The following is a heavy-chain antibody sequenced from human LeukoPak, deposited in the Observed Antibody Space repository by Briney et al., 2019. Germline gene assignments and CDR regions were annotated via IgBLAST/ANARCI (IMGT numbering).Heavy chain of an antibody. CDR3: ARGPYGSGTLRSRNWFDP. Sequence: SETLSLTCAVYGGSFSGYYWSWLRQPPGKGLEWLGEINHSGSTHYNPSLKSRVTISVDTSKNQFSLKLSSVTAADTAVYYCARGPYGSGTLRSRNWFDPWGQGTLVTVSS. J-gene: IGHJ5*02. D-gene: IGHD3-10*01. V-gene: IGHV4-34*01. CDR2: INHSGST. CDR1: GGSFSGYY.